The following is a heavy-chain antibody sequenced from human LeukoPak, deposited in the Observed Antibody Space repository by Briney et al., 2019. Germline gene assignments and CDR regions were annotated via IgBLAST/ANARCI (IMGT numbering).Heavy chain of an antibody. D-gene: IGHD3-10*01. V-gene: IGHV4-34*01. CDR3: ARGRVVRGVIKNSHDY. J-gene: IGHJ4*02. CDR1: GGSFSGYY. CDR2: INHSGST. Sequence: PSETLSLTCAVNGGSFSGYYWSWIRQPPGKGLEWIGEINHSGSTNYNPSLKSRVTISVDTSKNQFSLKLSSVTAADTAVYYCARGRVVRGVIKNSHDYWGQGTLVTVSS.